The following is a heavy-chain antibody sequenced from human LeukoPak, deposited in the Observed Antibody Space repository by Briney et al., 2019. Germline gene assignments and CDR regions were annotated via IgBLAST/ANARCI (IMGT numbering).Heavy chain of an antibody. CDR3: ARHPAGIFDY. CDR1: GGSISSSSYY. Sequence: PSETLSLTCTVSGGSISSSSYYWGWIRQPPGKGLEWIGSIYYSGSTYYNPSLKSRVTISVDTSKNQFSLKLSSVTAADTAVYYRARHPAGIFDYWGQGTLVTASS. V-gene: IGHV4-39*01. CDR2: IYYSGST. J-gene: IGHJ4*02.